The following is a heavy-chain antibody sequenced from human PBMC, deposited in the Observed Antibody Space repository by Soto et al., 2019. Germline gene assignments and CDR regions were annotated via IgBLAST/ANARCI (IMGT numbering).Heavy chain of an antibody. CDR1: GGSFSGYY. D-gene: IGHD3-16*02. Sequence: SETLSLTCAVYGGSFSGYYWSWIRQPPGKGLEWIGEINHSGSTNYNPSLKSRVTISVDTSKNQFSLKLSSVTAADTAVHYCARFYYDYIWGSYRQYYFDYWGQGTLVTVSS. J-gene: IGHJ4*02. CDR2: INHSGST. V-gene: IGHV4-34*01. CDR3: ARFYYDYIWGSYRQYYFDY.